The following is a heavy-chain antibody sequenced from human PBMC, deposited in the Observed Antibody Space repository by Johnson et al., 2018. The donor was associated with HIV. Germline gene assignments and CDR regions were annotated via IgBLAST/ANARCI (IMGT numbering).Heavy chain of an antibody. D-gene: IGHD5-18*01. CDR2: IYSGGST. CDR3: ARLPSGYSRDGFNI. V-gene: IGHV3-66*03. Sequence: VQLVESGGGLIQPGGSLRLSCAASGFTVSSNYMSWVRQAPGKGLEWVSVIYSGGSTYYADSVKGRFTISRDNSKNTLYLQMNSLRPEDTAVYYCARLPSGYSRDGFNIWGQGTMVTVSS. CDR1: GFTVSSNY. J-gene: IGHJ3*02.